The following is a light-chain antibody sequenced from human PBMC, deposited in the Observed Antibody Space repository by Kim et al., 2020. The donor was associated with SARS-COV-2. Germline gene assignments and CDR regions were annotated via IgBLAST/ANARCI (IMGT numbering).Light chain of an antibody. CDR3: AAWDDSLSGWV. Sequence: GQRVTISCSGSSSNIGSNYVYWYQQLPGTAPKLLIYRNNQRPSGVPNRFSGSKSGTSASLAISGLRSEDEADYYCAAWDDSLSGWVFGGGTKLTVL. CDR2: RNN. J-gene: IGLJ3*02. V-gene: IGLV1-47*01. CDR1: SSNIGSNY.